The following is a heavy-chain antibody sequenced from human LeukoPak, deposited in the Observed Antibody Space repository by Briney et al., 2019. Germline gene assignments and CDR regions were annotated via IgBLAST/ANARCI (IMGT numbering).Heavy chain of an antibody. Sequence: GGSLRLSCAASGFTVSSNYMSWVRQAPGKGLEWVSVIYSGGSTYYADSVKGRFTISRDNSKNTLYLQMNSLRAEDTAVYYCARAGYYDSSGYYLDYWGQGTLVTVSS. CDR3: ARAGYYDSSGYYLDY. CDR2: IYSGGST. J-gene: IGHJ4*02. V-gene: IGHV3-66*02. D-gene: IGHD3-22*01. CDR1: GFTVSSNY.